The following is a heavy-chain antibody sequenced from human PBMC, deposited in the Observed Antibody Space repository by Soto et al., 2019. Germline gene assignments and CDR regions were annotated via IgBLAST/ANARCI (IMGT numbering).Heavy chain of an antibody. CDR3: AAPVPAASHYDNYDMDV. V-gene: IGHV3-23*01. J-gene: IGHJ6*02. CDR2: ISASGDTT. D-gene: IGHD2-2*01. CDR1: GFTFTWYS. Sequence: VGSLRLSCAVSGFTFTWYSMSWVRQAPGKGLEWVSHISASGDTTYYADSVKGRFTISRDNSKNTLYLQMNSLRADDTALYYCAAPVPAASHYDNYDMDVWGQGTTVT.